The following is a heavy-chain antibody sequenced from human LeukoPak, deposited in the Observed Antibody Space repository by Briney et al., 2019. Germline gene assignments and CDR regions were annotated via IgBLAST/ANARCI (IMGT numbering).Heavy chain of an antibody. CDR2: ISYDGSNK. CDR3: ARPRYDFWSGYYRDYYYGMDV. CDR1: GFTFSSYA. V-gene: IGHV3-30-3*01. Sequence: GGSLRLSCAASGFTFSSYAMHWVRQAPGKGLEWAAVISYDGSNKYYADSVKGRFTISRDNSKNTLYLQMNSLRAEDTAVYYCARPRYDFWSGYYRDYYYGMDVWGQGTTVTVSS. D-gene: IGHD3-3*01. J-gene: IGHJ6*02.